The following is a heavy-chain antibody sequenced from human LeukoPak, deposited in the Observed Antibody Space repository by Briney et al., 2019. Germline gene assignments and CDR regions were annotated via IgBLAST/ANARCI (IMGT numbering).Heavy chain of an antibody. D-gene: IGHD6-6*01. V-gene: IGHV1-2*02. CDR1: GYTFTGYY. J-gene: IGHJ4*02. CDR2: INPNSGGT. CDR3: ARDLKQLEPEYFDY. Sequence: ASVKVSCKASGYTFTGYYMHWVRQAPGQGLEWMGWINPNSGGTNYAQKFQGRVTMTRDTSISTAYMELSRLRSDDTAVYYCARDLKQLEPEYFDYWGQGTLVTVSS.